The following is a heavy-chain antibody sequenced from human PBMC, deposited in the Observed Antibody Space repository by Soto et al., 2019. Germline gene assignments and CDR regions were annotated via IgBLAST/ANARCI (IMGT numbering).Heavy chain of an antibody. CDR2: FSGSGGNT. CDR3: AKGLRIAAPLDY. J-gene: IGHJ4*02. V-gene: IGHV3-23*01. CDR1: GFTFSSSA. D-gene: IGHD6-13*01. Sequence: GGSLRLSCAASGFTFSSSAMTWVRQAPGRGLEWVSSFSGSGGNTYYADSVQGRFTISRDTFKNTLYLQMNSLRAEDTAVYYCAKGLRIAAPLDYWGQGTLVTV.